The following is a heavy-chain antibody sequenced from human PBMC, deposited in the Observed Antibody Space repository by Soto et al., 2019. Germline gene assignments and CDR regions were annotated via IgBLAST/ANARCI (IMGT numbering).Heavy chain of an antibody. V-gene: IGHV1-8*01. Sequence: QVQLVQSGAEVKKPGASVKVSCKASGYTFTSYDINWVRQATGQGLEWMGWMNPNSGNTGYAQKFQGRVTMTRNTDISTAYMELSSLRSEDTAVYYCARGINYYDSGDDAFDIWGQGTMVTVSS. CDR1: GYTFTSYD. CDR2: MNPNSGNT. D-gene: IGHD3-10*01. J-gene: IGHJ3*02. CDR3: ARGINYYDSGDDAFDI.